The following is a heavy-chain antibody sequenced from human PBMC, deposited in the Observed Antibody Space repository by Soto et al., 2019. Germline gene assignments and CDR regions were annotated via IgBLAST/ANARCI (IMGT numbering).Heavy chain of an antibody. V-gene: IGHV5-51*01. CDR3: ARHYARSLYSNYVYYYYMDV. D-gene: IGHD4-4*01. CDR1: GYSFTSYW. CDR2: IYPGDSDT. Sequence: GESLKISCKGSGYSFTSYWIGWVRQMPGKGLEWMGIIYPGDSDTRYSPSFQGQVTISADKSISTAYLQWSSLKASDTAMYYCARHYARSLYSNYVYYYYMDVWGKGTTVTVSS. J-gene: IGHJ6*03.